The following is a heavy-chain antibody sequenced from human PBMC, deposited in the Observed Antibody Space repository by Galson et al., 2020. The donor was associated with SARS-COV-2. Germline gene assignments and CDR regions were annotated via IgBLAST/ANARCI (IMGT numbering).Heavy chain of an antibody. V-gene: IGHV4-39*01. CDR2: IYYTGTT. Sequence: SETLSLTCIVSGGSINTNNYWAWIRQSPGKGLEWIASIYYTGTTYYNPSLKSRVSISVDTSKNQFSLKLSSVTAADTAVYSCWRHEQWLIRLEYGGQGTLVTVSS. J-gene: IGHJ4*02. D-gene: IGHD6-19*01. CDR3: WRHEQWLIRLEY. CDR1: GGSINTNNY.